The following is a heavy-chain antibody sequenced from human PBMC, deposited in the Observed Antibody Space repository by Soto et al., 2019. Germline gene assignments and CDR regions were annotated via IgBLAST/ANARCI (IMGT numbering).Heavy chain of an antibody. D-gene: IGHD6-13*01. CDR3: ARDLGSSWYIGGAKHYYGMDV. Sequence: QVQLEESGGGVVQTGRSLRLSCTASGFTFSSYAMHWVRQAPGKGLEWVALISYGGNNKYYAESVKGRFTISRDNSKNTLFLQMNILRVEDIAVYYCARDLGSSWYIGGAKHYYGMDVWGQGTTVTVSS. CDR1: GFTFSSYA. V-gene: IGHV3-30-3*01. J-gene: IGHJ6*02. CDR2: ISYGGNNK.